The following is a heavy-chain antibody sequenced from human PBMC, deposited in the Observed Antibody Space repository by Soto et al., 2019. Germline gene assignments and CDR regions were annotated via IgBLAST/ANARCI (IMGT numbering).Heavy chain of an antibody. D-gene: IGHD4-4*01. CDR2: IYYSGST. V-gene: IGHV4-31*03. J-gene: IGHJ6*02. CDR3: ARGNSNYYYGMDV. Sequence: SETLSLTCTVSGGSISSAAHYWSWIRQLPVKGLEWIGYIYYSGSTNYNPSLKSRVTISVDTSKNQFSLKLSSVSAADTAVYYCARGNSNYYYGMDVWGQGTTVTVSS. CDR1: GGSISSAAHY.